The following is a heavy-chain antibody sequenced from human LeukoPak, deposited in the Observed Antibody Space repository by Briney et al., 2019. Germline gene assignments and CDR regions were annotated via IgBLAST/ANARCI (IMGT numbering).Heavy chain of an antibody. CDR3: ARDRGGYTYSHDY. V-gene: IGHV4-38-2*02. CDR2: IYHSGST. D-gene: IGHD5-18*01. J-gene: IGHJ4*02. CDR1: GYSISSGYY. Sequence: SETLSLTCTGSGYSISSGYYWGWIRQPPGKGLEWIGSIYHSGSTYYNPSLKSRVTISVDTSKNQFSLKLSSVTAADTAVYYCARDRGGYTYSHDYWGQGTLVTVSS.